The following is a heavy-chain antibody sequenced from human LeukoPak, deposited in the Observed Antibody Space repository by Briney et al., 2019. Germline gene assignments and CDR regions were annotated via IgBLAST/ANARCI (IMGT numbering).Heavy chain of an antibody. Sequence: SETLSLTCTVSGGSISSTRYYWGWIRQPPGKGLEWIGSIYYSGSTYYNPSLKSRVTISVDTSKNQFSLKLSSVTAADTAVYYCARRSGSGSYNWFDPWGQGTLVTVPS. CDR3: ARRSGSGSYNWFDP. J-gene: IGHJ5*02. CDR1: GGSISSTRYY. V-gene: IGHV4-39*01. CDR2: IYYSGST. D-gene: IGHD3-10*01.